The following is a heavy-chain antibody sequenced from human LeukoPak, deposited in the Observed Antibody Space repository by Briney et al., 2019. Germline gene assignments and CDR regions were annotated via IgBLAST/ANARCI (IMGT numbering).Heavy chain of an antibody. D-gene: IGHD3-16*01. CDR1: GFTFSSYD. CDR3: ARQPSFGHLLSGFHFDY. Sequence: KPGGSLRLSCAASGFTFSSYDMHWVRQAPGKGLEWVSGISWNSGSIAYADSVKGRFTISRDNAKNSLYLQMNSLRAEDTALYYCARQPSFGHLLSGFHFDYWGQGTLVTVSS. CDR2: ISWNSGSI. V-gene: IGHV3-9*01. J-gene: IGHJ4*02.